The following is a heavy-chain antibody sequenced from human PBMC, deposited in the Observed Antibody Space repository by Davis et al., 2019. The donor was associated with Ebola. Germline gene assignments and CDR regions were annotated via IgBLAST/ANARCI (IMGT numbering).Heavy chain of an antibody. V-gene: IGHV3-23*01. D-gene: IGHD2-8*01. CDR1: GFSLMNHG. CDR3: AEGGTNNFLGAN. J-gene: IGHJ4*02. Sequence: PGGSLRLSCVVSGFSLMNHGVSWFRQAPGRGPEWVSNINGGGGHTDYADSVRGRFSISRDDSKNTLYLQMDSLRAEDTAVFYCAEGGTNNFLGANWGQGTLVTVSS. CDR2: INGGGGHT.